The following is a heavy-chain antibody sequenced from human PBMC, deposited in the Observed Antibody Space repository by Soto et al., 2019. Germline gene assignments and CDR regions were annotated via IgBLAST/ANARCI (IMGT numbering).Heavy chain of an antibody. CDR1: VGTYSSYA. CDR3: ARDPGGDYGFDY. J-gene: IGHJ4*02. Sequence: SVKVSCKDSVGTYSSYAISWVRQAPGQGLEWMGGIIPIFGTANYAQKFQGRVTITADESTSTAYMELSSLRSEDTAVYYCARDPGGDYGFDYWGQGTLVTVSS. CDR2: IIPIFGTA. V-gene: IGHV1-69*13. D-gene: IGHD4-17*01.